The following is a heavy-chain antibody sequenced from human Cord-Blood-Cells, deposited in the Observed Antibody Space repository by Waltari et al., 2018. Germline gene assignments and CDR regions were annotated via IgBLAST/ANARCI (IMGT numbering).Heavy chain of an antibody. CDR2: RNPKSGNT. D-gene: IGHD3-22*01. Sequence: QVQLVQSGAEVKKPGASVKVSCKASGYTFTSYDINWVRQATGQGLEWMGGRNPKSGNTGYEQKFQGRVTITRNTSISTAYMELSSLRSEDTAVYYCARGFYYYDSSGDAFDIWGQGTMVTVSS. V-gene: IGHV1-8*03. CDR3: ARGFYYYDSSGDAFDI. CDR1: GYTFTSYD. J-gene: IGHJ3*02.